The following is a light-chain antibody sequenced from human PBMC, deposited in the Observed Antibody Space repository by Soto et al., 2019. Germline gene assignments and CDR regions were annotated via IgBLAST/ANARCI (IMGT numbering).Light chain of an antibody. CDR1: QSVLSSSNNKNY. Sequence: DIVMTQSPDSLAVSLGERATINCKSSQSVLSSSNNKNYLAWYQQKPGQPPKLLIYWASTRESGVPDRFSGSGSGTDFTLTISSLQAEDVAVYYCQQYYITPLTFGQGTKLEI. CDR3: QQYYITPLT. V-gene: IGKV4-1*01. CDR2: WAS. J-gene: IGKJ2*01.